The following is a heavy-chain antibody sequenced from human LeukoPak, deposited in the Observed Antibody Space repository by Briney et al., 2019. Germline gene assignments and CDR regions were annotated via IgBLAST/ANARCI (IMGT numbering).Heavy chain of an antibody. CDR3: ARDLHYYVNMDV. D-gene: IGHD3-10*02. J-gene: IGHJ6*02. Sequence: PGVPLTLSCEASGFTFSAYAMTWAPQAPGRGREWVTSLVIVNTPHSSESVKGRFAISRDNSKSMLFLQLNSLRAEDTALYYCARDLHYYVNMDVWGQGTTVTVCS. CDR2: LVIVNTP. V-gene: IGHV3-23*01. CDR1: GFTFSAYA.